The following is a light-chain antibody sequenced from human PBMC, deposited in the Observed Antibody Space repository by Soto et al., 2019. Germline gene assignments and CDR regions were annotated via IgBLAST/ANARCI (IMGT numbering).Light chain of an antibody. J-gene: IGKJ1*01. CDR1: QGISIY. Sequence: IRMTHSPSSLSASTGDIVTITFRASQGISIYLAWYQQKPGKAPKLLIYAASTLQSGVPSRFSGSGSGTDFTLTIRCLQSEDFATYSCQQYYSYPPTFGQGTKVDIK. CDR2: AAS. V-gene: IGKV1-8*01. CDR3: QQYYSYPPT.